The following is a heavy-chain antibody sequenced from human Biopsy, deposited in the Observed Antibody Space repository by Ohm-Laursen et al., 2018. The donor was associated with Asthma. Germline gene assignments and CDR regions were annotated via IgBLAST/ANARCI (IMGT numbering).Heavy chain of an antibody. CDR3: LRDTLGYYFDI. V-gene: IGHV3-30-3*01. CDR1: GFSFSDYY. J-gene: IGHJ4*02. Sequence: SLRLSCAASGFSFSDYYMTWMRQAPGKGLEWVAVITFDGSTQHYGDSVKGRFTISRDNSKNMLFLQMNSLRAEDTEVYYCLRDTLGYYFDIWGQGTQVTVSS. CDR2: ITFDGSTQ. D-gene: IGHD6-13*01.